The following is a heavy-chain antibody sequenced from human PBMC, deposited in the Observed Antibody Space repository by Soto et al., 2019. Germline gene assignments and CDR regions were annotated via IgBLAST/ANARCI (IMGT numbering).Heavy chain of an antibody. CDR2: IYHSGST. D-gene: IGHD1-1*01. V-gene: IGHV4-4*02. Sequence: SETWPVRYAVSGGILSPQHSWMCDRLPQGKGLEWIGEIYHSGSTNYNPSLKSRVTISVDKSKNQFSLKLSSVTAADTAVYYCARNDWNAHHGRYYYYCMDVWGQATTVT. J-gene: IGHJ6*02. CDR1: GGILSPQHS. CDR3: ARNDWNAHHGRYYYYCMDV.